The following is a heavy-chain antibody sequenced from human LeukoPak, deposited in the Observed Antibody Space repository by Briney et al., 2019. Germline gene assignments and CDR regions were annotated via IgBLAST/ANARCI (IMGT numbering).Heavy chain of an antibody. J-gene: IGHJ4*02. CDR3: AREHYGDYGYYFDY. CDR2: ISSSSSYI. V-gene: IGHV3-21*01. CDR1: GFTFSSYS. D-gene: IGHD4-17*01. Sequence: GGSLRLSCAASGFTFSSYSMNWVRQAPGKGLEWVSSISSSSSYIYYADSVKGRFTISRDNAKNSLYLQMNSLRAEDTAVYYCAREHYGDYGYYFDYWGQGTLVTVSS.